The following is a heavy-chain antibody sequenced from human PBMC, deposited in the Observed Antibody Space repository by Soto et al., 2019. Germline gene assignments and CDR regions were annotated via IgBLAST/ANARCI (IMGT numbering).Heavy chain of an antibody. J-gene: IGHJ3*02. CDR2: MNPNSGNT. D-gene: IGHD1-26*01. CDR1: GYTFTSYD. V-gene: IGHV1-8*01. CDR3: ATLSGSEQGGAFDI. Sequence: ASVKVSCKASGYTFTSYDINWVRQATGQGLEWMGWMNPNSGNTGYAQKFQGRVTMTRNTSISTAYMELSSLRSEDTAVYYCATLSGSEQGGAFDIWGQGTMVTVSS.